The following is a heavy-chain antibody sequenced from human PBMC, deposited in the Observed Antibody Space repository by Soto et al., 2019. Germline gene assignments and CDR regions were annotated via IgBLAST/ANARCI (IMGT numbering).Heavy chain of an antibody. CDR2: ISGSGGST. D-gene: IGHD6-19*01. V-gene: IGHV3-23*01. J-gene: IGHJ1*01. CDR3: AKDQRWLVLSGYFQH. Sequence: PGGSLRLSCAASGFTFSSYAMSWVRQAPGKGLEWVSAISGSGGSTYYADSVKGRFTISRDNSKNTLYLQMNSLRAEDTAVYYCAKDQRWLVLSGYFQHWGQGTLVTVSS. CDR1: GFTFSSYA.